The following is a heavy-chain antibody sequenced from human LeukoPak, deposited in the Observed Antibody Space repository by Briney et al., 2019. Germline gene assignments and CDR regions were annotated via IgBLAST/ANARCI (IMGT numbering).Heavy chain of an antibody. Sequence: GGSLRLSCAASGFTFSNYGMHWVRQAPGKGLEWVAFIPYDGSNKYYADSLKGRFTISRDNSKNTLYLQMNSLRAEDTAIYYWAKDIFGGDCNPHGGYWGRGTRVPVS. D-gene: IGHD2-21*01. CDR3: AKDIFGGDCNPHGGY. CDR1: GFTFSNYG. V-gene: IGHV3-30*02. J-gene: IGHJ4*02. CDR2: IPYDGSNK.